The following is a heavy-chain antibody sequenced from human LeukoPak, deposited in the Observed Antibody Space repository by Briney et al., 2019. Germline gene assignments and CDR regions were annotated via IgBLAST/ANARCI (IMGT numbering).Heavy chain of an antibody. CDR2: IIPILGIV. D-gene: IGHD3-10*01. Sequence: SVKVSCKASGGTFSRFPLSWVRQAPGQGLEWMGRIIPILGIVNYAQMFQGRVTITADKSTSTTYMELSSLRSEDTAVYYCARQPHYHSGSGSFYFDFWGQGTLVTVSS. CDR3: ARQPHYHSGSGSFYFDF. CDR1: GGTFSRFP. J-gene: IGHJ4*02. V-gene: IGHV1-69*02.